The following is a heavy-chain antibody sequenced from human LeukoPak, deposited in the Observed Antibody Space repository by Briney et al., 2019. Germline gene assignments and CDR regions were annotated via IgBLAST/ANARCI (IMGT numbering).Heavy chain of an antibody. D-gene: IGHD6-13*01. CDR3: ARLPGWAAAGTGGFDY. CDR2: TYYRSKWYN. Sequence: SQTLSLTCAISGDSVSSNSAAWNWIRQSRSRGLEWLGRTYYRSKWYNDYAVSVKSRITINPDTSKNQFSLQLNSVTPEDTAVYYCARLPGWAAAGTGGFDYWGQGTLVTVSS. CDR1: GDSVSSNSAA. V-gene: IGHV6-1*01. J-gene: IGHJ4*02.